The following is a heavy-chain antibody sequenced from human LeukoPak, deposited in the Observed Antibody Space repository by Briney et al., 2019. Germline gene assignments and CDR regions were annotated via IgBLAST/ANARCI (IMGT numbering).Heavy chain of an antibody. CDR2: INPNSGGT. V-gene: IGHV1-2*02. CDR3: ARGLPAPEGLHAFDV. D-gene: IGHD2-2*01. J-gene: IGHJ3*01. CDR1: GYTFTGYY. Sequence: GASVKVSCKASGYTFTGYYMHWVRQAPGQGLEWMGWINPNSGGTNYAQKFQGRVTITADESTSTAYMELRSLRSDDTAVYYCARGLPAPEGLHAFDVWGQGTMVTVSS.